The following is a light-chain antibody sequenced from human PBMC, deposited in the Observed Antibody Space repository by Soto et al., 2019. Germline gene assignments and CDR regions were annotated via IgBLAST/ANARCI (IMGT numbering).Light chain of an antibody. V-gene: IGKV1-33*01. J-gene: IGKJ5*01. CDR1: QDISNY. CDR2: DAS. CDR3: QQYDNLPPGIT. Sequence: DIQMTQSPSSLSASVGDRVTITCQASQDISNYLNWYQQKPGKAPKLLIYDASNLETGVPSRFSGSGSGTYFNFTISSLQPEDIATYYCQQYDNLPPGITFGQGTRLEIK.